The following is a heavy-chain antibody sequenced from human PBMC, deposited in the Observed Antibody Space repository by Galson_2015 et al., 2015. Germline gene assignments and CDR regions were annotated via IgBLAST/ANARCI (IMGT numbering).Heavy chain of an antibody. Sequence: SLRLSCAASGFTFSSYAITWVRQAPGKGLEWVSTISGSGGSTNYADSVKGRFTISRDNSKNTLYLQMNSLTAEDTAVYYCAKKSRAAAGYWYIDLWGRGTLVTVSS. J-gene: IGHJ2*01. D-gene: IGHD6-13*01. CDR3: AKKSRAAAGYWYIDL. CDR2: ISGSGGST. V-gene: IGHV3-23*01. CDR1: GFTFSSYA.